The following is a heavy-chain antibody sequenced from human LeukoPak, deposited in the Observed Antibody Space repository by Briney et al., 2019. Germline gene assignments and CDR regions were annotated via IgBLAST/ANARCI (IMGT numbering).Heavy chain of an antibody. V-gene: IGHV3-23*01. Sequence: GGSLGLSCAASGFTFSSYAMSWVRQAPGKGLEWVSAISGSGGSTYYADSVKGRFTISRDNSKNTLYLQMNSLRAEDTAVYYCATSPYIVVVVATTRAKFDIWGLGTMVTVSS. CDR2: ISGSGGST. D-gene: IGHD2-15*01. CDR3: ATSPYIVVVVATTRAKFDI. J-gene: IGHJ3*02. CDR1: GFTFSSYA.